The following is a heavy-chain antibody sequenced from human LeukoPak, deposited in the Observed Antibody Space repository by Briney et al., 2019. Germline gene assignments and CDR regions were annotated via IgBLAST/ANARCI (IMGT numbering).Heavy chain of an antibody. D-gene: IGHD3-10*01. CDR1: GFTFSSYA. CDR3: ERSVIGWGSGSYRGGLWFDP. CDR2: ISYDGSNK. V-gene: IGHV3-30*04. J-gene: IGHJ5*02. Sequence: PGGSLRLSCAASGFTFSSYAMHWVRQAPGKGLEWVAVISYDGSNKYYADSVKGRFTISRDNSKNTLYLQMNSLRAEDTAVYYCERSVIGWGSGSYRGGLWFDPWGQGTLVTVSS.